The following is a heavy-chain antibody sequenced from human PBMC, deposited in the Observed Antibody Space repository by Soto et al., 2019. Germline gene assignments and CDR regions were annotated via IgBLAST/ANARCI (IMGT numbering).Heavy chain of an antibody. V-gene: IGHV3-74*01. CDR2: INSDGSST. D-gene: IGHD6-19*01. Sequence: SGGSLRISCAASGFTFSSYWMHRVHQAPGKGLVWVSRINSDGSSTSYADSVKGRFTISRDNAKNTLYLQMNSLRAEDTAVYYCARTRYSSGWYLYYGRDVWGQGTTVTVSS. J-gene: IGHJ6*02. CDR1: GFTFSSYW. CDR3: ARTRYSSGWYLYYGRDV.